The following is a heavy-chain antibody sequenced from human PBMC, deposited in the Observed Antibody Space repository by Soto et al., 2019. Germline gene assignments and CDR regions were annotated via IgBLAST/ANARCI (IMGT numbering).Heavy chain of an antibody. V-gene: IGHV5-51*01. J-gene: IGHJ6*02. CDR1: GYTFTTYW. CDR3: ARGFDYSYGMDV. CDR2: IYPGDSNSNT. Sequence: GESLKISCKGSGYTFTTYWIAWVRQMPGKGLEWMGIIYPGDSNSNTKYSPSFQGLVTISADKSSSTAYLQWSSLKASDTAIYYCARGFDYSYGMDVWGQGTTVTVSS.